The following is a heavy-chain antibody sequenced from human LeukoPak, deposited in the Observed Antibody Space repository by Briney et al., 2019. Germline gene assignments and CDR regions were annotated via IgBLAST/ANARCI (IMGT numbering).Heavy chain of an antibody. CDR3: ASIASGY. CDR2: INQDGSEK. D-gene: IGHD3-10*01. Sequence: GGSLRLSCAASGVTISSYWMSWVRQAPGKGLEWVATINQDGSEKFYVDSVKGRFTISRDNAENSLDLQMNSLRVEDTAVYYCASIASGYWDQGTLVTFSS. CDR1: GVTISSYW. V-gene: IGHV3-7*01. J-gene: IGHJ4*02.